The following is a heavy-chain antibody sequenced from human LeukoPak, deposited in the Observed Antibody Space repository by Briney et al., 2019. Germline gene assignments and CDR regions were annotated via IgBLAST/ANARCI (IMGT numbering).Heavy chain of an antibody. CDR2: LSLSSDII. Sequence: PGGSLRLSCAASGFTFSAYSMNWVRQAPGKGLEWISYLSLSSDIIYYADSVKGRFTISGDKSKNSLYLQMNSLRDEDTAVYYCAREHNWGFDYWGQGTLVTVSS. J-gene: IGHJ4*02. D-gene: IGHD7-27*01. CDR1: GFTFSAYS. CDR3: AREHNWGFDY. V-gene: IGHV3-48*02.